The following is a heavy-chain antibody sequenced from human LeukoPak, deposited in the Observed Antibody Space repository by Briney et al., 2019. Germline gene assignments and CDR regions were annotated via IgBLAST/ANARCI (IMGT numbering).Heavy chain of an antibody. CDR2: ISYSGST. D-gene: IGHD5-24*01. Sequence: SETLSLTCTVSGGSISSRPYDWGWIRQPPGKGLEYIGSISYSGSTYYNPSLRSRVTISVNTSSNQFSLKLSSVTAADTAVYYCARHLSQGDGTKRGFYYWGQGTLVTVSS. V-gene: IGHV4-39*01. CDR3: ARHLSQGDGTKRGFYY. J-gene: IGHJ4*02. CDR1: GGSISSRPYD.